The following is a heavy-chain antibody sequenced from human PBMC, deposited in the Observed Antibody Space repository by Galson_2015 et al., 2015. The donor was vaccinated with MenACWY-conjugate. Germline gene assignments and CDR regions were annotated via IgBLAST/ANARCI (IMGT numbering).Heavy chain of an antibody. CDR1: GGSISSNNYY. D-gene: IGHD1-26*01. CDR2: IYYSGST. Sequence: ETLSLTCSVSGGSISSNNYYWGWIRQPPGKGLEWIGTIYYSGSTYYNPSLNSRVTISVDTSKDQFSLKLSSVTAADTAIYYCARQGRSGSYHSPFDYGGRGTLVTVSS. CDR3: ARQGRSGSYHSPFDY. J-gene: IGHJ4*02. V-gene: IGHV4-39*01.